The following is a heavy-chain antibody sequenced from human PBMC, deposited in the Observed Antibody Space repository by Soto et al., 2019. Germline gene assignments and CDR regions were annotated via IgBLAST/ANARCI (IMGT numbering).Heavy chain of an antibody. Sequence: EVQLVESGGGLIQPGGSLKLSCAASGFTVGNNYMSWVRQAPGKGLEWVSLIYSTGTTKYADSVEGRFTVSRDNAKNTLYLQMNRRGAEDTAVYYCAKDGRGSGSHYNSFGYGGQGTLVPVSS. CDR1: GFTVGNNY. CDR2: IYSTGTT. CDR3: AKDGRGSGSHYNSFGY. J-gene: IGHJ4*02. D-gene: IGHD3-10*01. V-gene: IGHV3-53*01.